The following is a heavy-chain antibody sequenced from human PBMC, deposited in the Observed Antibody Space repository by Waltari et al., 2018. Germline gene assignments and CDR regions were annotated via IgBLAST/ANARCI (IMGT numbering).Heavy chain of an antibody. J-gene: IGHJ5*01. CDR1: GYTFTRYW. Sequence: EVQLVQSGAEVKKPGESLKISCKGSGYTFTRYWIAWVRLMPGKGLERMGINYPDDSKTRTRPSFQGQVTISADKSINTAYLQWSSLKTSDTAIYYCAKVAPSRTLLGWFDSWGQGTLVTVSS. CDR3: AKVAPSRTLLGWFDS. CDR2: NYPDDSKT. V-gene: IGHV5-51*01. D-gene: IGHD5-12*01.